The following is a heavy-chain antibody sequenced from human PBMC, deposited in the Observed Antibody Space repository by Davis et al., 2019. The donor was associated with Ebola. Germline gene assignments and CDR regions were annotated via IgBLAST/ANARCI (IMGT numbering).Heavy chain of an antibody. V-gene: IGHV3-30*18. CDR1: GFTFSSYG. D-gene: IGHD5-18*01. CDR3: ANVDTALDY. CDR2: ISYDGSNK. Sequence: GGSLRLSCAASGFTFSSYGMHWVRQAPGKALEWVAVISYDGSNKYYADSVKGRFTISRDNSKNTLYLQMNSLRAEDTAVYYCANVDTALDYWGQGTLVTVSS. J-gene: IGHJ4*02.